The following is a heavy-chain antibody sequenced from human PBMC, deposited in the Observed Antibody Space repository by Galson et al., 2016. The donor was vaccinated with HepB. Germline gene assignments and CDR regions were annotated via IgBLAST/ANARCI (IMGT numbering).Heavy chain of an antibody. CDR1: GFTFSSYG. J-gene: IGHJ4*02. CDR3: ARDLTVAGIRNYFDY. D-gene: IGHD6-19*01. CDR2: IWYDGSNK. Sequence: SLRLSCAASGFTFSSYGMHWVHQAPGKGLEWVALIWYDGSNKYYADSVKGRFTISRDNSKNTLYLEMNSLRAEDTAVYYCARDLTVAGIRNYFDYWGQGTLVTVSS. V-gene: IGHV3-33*01.